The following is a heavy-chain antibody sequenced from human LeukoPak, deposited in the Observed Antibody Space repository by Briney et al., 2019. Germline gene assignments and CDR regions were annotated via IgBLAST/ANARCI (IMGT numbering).Heavy chain of an antibody. D-gene: IGHD3-10*01. CDR3: AGRITLVRGVRLGDWFDP. Sequence: ASVKVSCKASGYTFTSYTINWVRQAPGQGLEWMGWINTNTGNPTYAQGFTGRFVFSLDTSVSTAYLQISSLKAEDTAVYYCAGRITLVRGVRLGDWFDPWGQGSLVTVSS. CDR1: GYTFTSYT. CDR2: INTNTGNP. V-gene: IGHV7-4-1*02. J-gene: IGHJ5*02.